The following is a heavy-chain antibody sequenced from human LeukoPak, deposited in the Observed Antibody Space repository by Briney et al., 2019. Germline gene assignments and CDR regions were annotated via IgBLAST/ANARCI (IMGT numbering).Heavy chain of an antibody. J-gene: IGHJ4*02. CDR1: GFTFSSYE. CDR3: ARETTGTMALDY. CDR2: ISSSGSTI. D-gene: IGHD1-1*01. Sequence: GGSLRLSCAASGFTFSSYEMNWVRQAPGKGLEWVSYISSSGSTIYYADSVKGRFTISRDNAKNSLYLQMNSLRAEDTAVYYCARETTGTMALDYWGQGTLVTVSS. V-gene: IGHV3-48*03.